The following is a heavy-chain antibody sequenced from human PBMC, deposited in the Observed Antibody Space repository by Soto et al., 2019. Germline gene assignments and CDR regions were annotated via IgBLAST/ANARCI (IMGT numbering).Heavy chain of an antibody. V-gene: IGHV4-59*01. J-gene: IGHJ4*02. CDR3: ARGHPFDC. Sequence: QVQLRESGPGVVKPSETLSLTCTVSGGSISSDYWTWIRQPPGKGLEWIGFISYSGGSNYNPSLKRRVTMTVDTSKNQFSLNLRSVTAADTAVYYCARGHPFDCWGQGTLVTVPS. CDR2: ISYSGGS. CDR1: GGSISSDY.